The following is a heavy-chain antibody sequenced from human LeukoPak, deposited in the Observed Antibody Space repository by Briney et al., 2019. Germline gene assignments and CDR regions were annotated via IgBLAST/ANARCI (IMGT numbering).Heavy chain of an antibody. CDR1: GFTFSNAW. CDR2: IKSKTDGGTT. J-gene: IGHJ3*02. V-gene: IGHV3-15*01. CDR3: AKTKGAILDAFDI. Sequence: PGGSLRLSCAASGFTFSNAWMSWVRQAPGKGLEWVGRIKSKTDGGTTDYAAPVKGIFTISRDDSKNTLYLQMNSLRAEDTAVYYCAKTKGAILDAFDIWGQGTMVTVSS. D-gene: IGHD3/OR15-3a*01.